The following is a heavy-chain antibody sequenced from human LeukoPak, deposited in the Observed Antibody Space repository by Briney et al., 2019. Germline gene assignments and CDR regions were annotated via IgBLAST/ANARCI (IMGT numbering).Heavy chain of an antibody. D-gene: IGHD2-2*01. CDR3: ARMPHNWFDP. J-gene: IGHJ5*02. V-gene: IGHV4-4*07. Sequence: SETLSLTCTVSGGSISSYYWSWIRQPAGKGLEWIGRTYTSGSTNYNPSLESRVTMSLDTSKNQFSLKLSSVTAADTAVYYCARMPHNWFDPWGQGTLVTVSS. CDR1: GGSISSYY. CDR2: TYTSGST.